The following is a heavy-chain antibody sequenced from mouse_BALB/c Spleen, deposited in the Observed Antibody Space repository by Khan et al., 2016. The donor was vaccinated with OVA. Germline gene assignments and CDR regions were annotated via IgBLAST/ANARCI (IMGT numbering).Heavy chain of an antibody. CDR2: IWSAGST. V-gene: IGHV2-2*02. D-gene: IGHD2-4*01. CDR1: GFSLNTYS. CDR3: ARRSGDYGRGAWFAC. Sequence: QVQLKQSGPGLLQPSQSLSITCTVSGFSLNTYSVHWVRQSPGKGLEWLGVIWSAGSTYYNAAFISRLSINNDNYKSQDFFKMNSLQTNDTAIYWCARRSGDYGRGAWFACWGRGTLVTV. J-gene: IGHJ3*01.